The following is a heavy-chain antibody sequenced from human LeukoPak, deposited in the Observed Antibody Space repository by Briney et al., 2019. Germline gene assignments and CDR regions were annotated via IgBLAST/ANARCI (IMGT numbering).Heavy chain of an antibody. CDR3: ATQYSSSSSLEDY. Sequence: ASVKVSCKASGGTFSSYAISWVRQAPGQGLEWMGRIIPIFGTANYAQKFQGRVTITTGESTSTAYMELSSLRSEDTAVYYCATQYSSSSSLEDYWGQGTLVTVSS. J-gene: IGHJ4*02. CDR2: IIPIFGTA. CDR1: GGTFSSYA. D-gene: IGHD6-6*01. V-gene: IGHV1-69*05.